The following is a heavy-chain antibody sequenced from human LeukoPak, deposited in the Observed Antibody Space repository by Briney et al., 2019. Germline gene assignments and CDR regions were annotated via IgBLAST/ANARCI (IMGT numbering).Heavy chain of an antibody. J-gene: IGHJ4*02. Sequence: ASVKVSCKASGYTFTGYYMHWVRQAPGQGLEWTGWINPNSGGTNYAQNFQGRVTMTRDTSISTAYMELSRLRSDDTAVYYCARDQGHGGNSWDYWGQGTLVTVSS. V-gene: IGHV1-2*02. CDR2: INPNSGGT. D-gene: IGHD4-23*01. CDR1: GYTFTGYY. CDR3: ARDQGHGGNSWDY.